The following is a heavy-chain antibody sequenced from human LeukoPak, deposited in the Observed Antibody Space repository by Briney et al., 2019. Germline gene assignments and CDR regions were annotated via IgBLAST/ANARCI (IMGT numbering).Heavy chain of an antibody. V-gene: IGHV1-2*02. CDR3: ARPVRYSWIFDAFDI. J-gene: IGHJ3*02. D-gene: IGHD2-15*01. CDR2: INPNSGGT. Sequence: GASVKVSCKAPGYTFTGYYIHWARQAPGQGLEWIGWINPNSGGTTYAHNFQGRVTMTTDTSITTAYMDLTSLRPDDTAVYYCARPVRYSWIFDAFDIWGQGTMVTVSS. CDR1: GYTFTGYY.